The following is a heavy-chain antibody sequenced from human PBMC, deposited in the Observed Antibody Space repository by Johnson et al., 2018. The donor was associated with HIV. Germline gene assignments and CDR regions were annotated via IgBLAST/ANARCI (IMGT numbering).Heavy chain of an antibody. V-gene: IGHV3-15*01. CDR1: GFTFSSYA. Sequence: EVQLLESGGGVVQPGRSLRLSCAASGFTFSSYAMHWVRQAPGKGLEWVGRLKSRADGGTTDYAVSVKDRFTILRDDSKNTLYLQMSSLRTEDAGVYYCTTEGDAFDIWGQGTMVTVSS. J-gene: IGHJ3*02. CDR2: LKSRADGGTT. CDR3: TTEGDAFDI.